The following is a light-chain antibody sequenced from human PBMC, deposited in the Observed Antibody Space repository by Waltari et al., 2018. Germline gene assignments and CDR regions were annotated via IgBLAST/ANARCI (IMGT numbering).Light chain of an antibody. CDR3: LHDYNYPHT. CDR2: GAS. J-gene: IGKJ1*01. Sequence: AIQMPQSPSSLSASVGDRVNNTCRASQDITNDLGWYQQKPGKAPKLLIYGASNLQSGVPSRFSGSGSGTDFTLTISSLQPDDFATYYCLHDYNYPHTFGQGTRVDIK. V-gene: IGKV1-6*01. CDR1: QDITND.